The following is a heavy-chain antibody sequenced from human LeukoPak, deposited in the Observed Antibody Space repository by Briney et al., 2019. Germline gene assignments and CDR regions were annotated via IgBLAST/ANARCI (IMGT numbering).Heavy chain of an antibody. V-gene: IGHV3-30*18. Sequence: GRSLRLSCVASALIFSSYDMHWVRQAPGKGLEWVAVISFDGSNKNYADSVKGRFTISRDNSKNTLYLQMNSLRAEDTAIYYCAKNDYDDNSWFDPWGQGTLVTVSS. CDR1: ALIFSSYD. J-gene: IGHJ5*02. CDR3: AKNDYDDNSWFDP. CDR2: ISFDGSNK. D-gene: IGHD4-17*01.